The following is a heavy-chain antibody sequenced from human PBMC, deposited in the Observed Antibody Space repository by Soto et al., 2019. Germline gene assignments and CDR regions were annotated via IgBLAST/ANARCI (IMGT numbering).Heavy chain of an antibody. CDR3: ARVRCSAGSCLAGLDV. CDR2: IYYRSKWVY. D-gene: IGHD2-15*01. V-gene: IGHV6-1*01. CDR1: GDSVSSSGAA. Sequence: PSQTLSLTCAISGDSVSSSGAAWNWIRQSPSRGLEWLGRIYYRSKWVYDYAASVQSRMTINPDTSRNQFSLQLNSVTPEDTAVYYCARVRCSAGSCLAGLDVWGQGTTVTVSS. J-gene: IGHJ6*02.